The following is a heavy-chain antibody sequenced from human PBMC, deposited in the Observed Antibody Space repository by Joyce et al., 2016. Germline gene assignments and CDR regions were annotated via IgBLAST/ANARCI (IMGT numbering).Heavy chain of an antibody. J-gene: IGHJ4*02. CDR3: ARATTSAGPAY. D-gene: IGHD6-13*01. CDR2: INPSGGGT. Sequence: QVQLVQSGAEVKKPGASVNASFKSFGDTFTGDYRHWVRQAPGQGLEWMGRINPSGGGTDKSQKLQGRVTMTRDTSLSTAYMDLSRLRSDDTAVYFCARATTSAGPAYWGQGTLVTVSS. CDR1: GDTFTGDY. V-gene: IGHV1-2*06.